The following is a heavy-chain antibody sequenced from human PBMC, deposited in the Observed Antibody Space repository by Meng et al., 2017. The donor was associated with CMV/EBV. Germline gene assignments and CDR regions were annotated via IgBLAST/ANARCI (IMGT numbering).Heavy chain of an antibody. CDR1: GGPVSRYA. V-gene: IGHV1-69*01. CDR3: ARGSAGSFDY. J-gene: IGHJ4*02. Sequence: VSGNASGGPVSRYAISWVRQAPGQGLEWMGGIIPIFGTANYAQKFQGRVTITADESTCTAYMELSSLRSEDTAVYYCARGSAGSFDYWGQGTLVTVSS. D-gene: IGHD6-19*01. CDR2: IIPIFGTA.